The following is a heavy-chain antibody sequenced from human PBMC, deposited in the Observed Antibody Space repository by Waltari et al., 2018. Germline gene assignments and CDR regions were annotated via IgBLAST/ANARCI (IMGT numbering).Heavy chain of an antibody. V-gene: IGHV1-3*01. CDR1: GYTFTSYA. J-gene: IGHJ6*02. D-gene: IGHD3-22*01. CDR3: ARNYDLLGSMDV. Sequence: QVQLVQSGAEVKKPGASVKVSCKDSGYTFTSYAMHWVRQAPGQRLEWMGWINAGNGNTKYSQKFQGRVTITRDTSASTAYMELSSLRSEDTAVYYCARNYDLLGSMDVWGQGTTVTVSS. CDR2: INAGNGNT.